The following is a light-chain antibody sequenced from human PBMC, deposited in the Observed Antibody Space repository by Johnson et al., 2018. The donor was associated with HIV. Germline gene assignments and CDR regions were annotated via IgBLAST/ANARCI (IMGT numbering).Light chain of an antibody. J-gene: IGLJ1*01. V-gene: IGLV1-51*01. CDR1: SSNIGNNY. CDR2: DNN. CDR3: ATWDRSLSIGGV. Sequence: QSVLTQPPSVSAAPGQKVTISCSGSSSNIGNNYVSWYQQLPGTAPKLLIYDNNKRPSGTPDRFSGSQSGTSATLGITGLQTGDEADYYCATWDRSLSIGGVVGTGTKVTVL.